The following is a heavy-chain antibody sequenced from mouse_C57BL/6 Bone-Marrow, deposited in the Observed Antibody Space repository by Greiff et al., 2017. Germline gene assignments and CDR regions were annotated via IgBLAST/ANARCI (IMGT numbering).Heavy chain of an antibody. CDR2: LNPNNGGT. Sequence: VQLQQSGPELVKPGASVKISCKASGYTFTDYYMNWVKQSHGKSLEWIGDLNPNNGGTSYNQKFKGKATLTVDKSPSTAYLELRSLTSEDSAVYYCARDSCYAMDYWGQGTSVTVSS. CDR1: GYTFTDYY. V-gene: IGHV1-26*01. J-gene: IGHJ4*01. CDR3: ARDSCYAMDY. D-gene: IGHD2-12*01.